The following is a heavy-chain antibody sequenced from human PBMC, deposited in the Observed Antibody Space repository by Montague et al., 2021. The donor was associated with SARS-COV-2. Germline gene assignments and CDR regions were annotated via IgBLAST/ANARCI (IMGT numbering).Heavy chain of an antibody. CDR2: IYNSGTT. D-gene: IGHD4-17*01. J-gene: IGHJ5*02. V-gene: IGHV4-39*01. Sequence: SETLSLTCTVSGDSTSCPNCYWGWTRQPPGKGLDWIGTIYNSGTTYYNPSLKSRLTISIDTSKNQFSLKLSSVTAADTAVYYCARHRNYGDHSLDNWFHPGGQGTLVTVSS. CDR3: ARHRNYGDHSLDNWFHP. CDR1: GDSTSCPNCY.